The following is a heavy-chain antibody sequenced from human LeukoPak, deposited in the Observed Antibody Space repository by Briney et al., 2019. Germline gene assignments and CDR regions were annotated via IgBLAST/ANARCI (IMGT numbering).Heavy chain of an antibody. CDR3: ARNGIAAAGGDY. J-gene: IGHJ4*02. Sequence: PGGSLRLSCAASGFTLSHYYMTWIRQAPGKGLEWLSCISSSGDTIYYADSVKGRFTVSRDNAENSLYLQMNSLKASDTAMYYCARNGIAAAGGDYWGQGTLVTVSS. CDR2: ISSSGDTI. V-gene: IGHV3-11*01. CDR1: GFTLSHYY. D-gene: IGHD6-13*01.